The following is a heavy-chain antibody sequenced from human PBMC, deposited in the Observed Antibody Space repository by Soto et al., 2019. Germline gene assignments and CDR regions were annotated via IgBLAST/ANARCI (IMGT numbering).Heavy chain of an antibody. CDR2: ISSNGGST. Sequence: PGGSLRLSCAASGFTFSSYAMHWVRQAPGKGLEYVSAISSNGGSTYYANSVRGRFTISRDNSKSTLYLQMGSLRAEDMAVYYCARAGLGMAYYYFDYWGQGTLVTVSS. J-gene: IGHJ4*02. CDR1: GFTFSSYA. D-gene: IGHD7-27*01. CDR3: ARAGLGMAYYYFDY. V-gene: IGHV3-64*01.